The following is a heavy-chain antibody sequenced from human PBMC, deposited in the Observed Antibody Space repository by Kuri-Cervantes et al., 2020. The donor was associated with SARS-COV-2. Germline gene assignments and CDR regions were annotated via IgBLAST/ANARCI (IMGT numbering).Heavy chain of an antibody. D-gene: IGHD6-6*01. J-gene: IGHJ4*02. CDR2: ISGSGDNT. Sequence: GGSLRLSCAASGFSFSSYAMSWVRQAPGKGLEWVSAISGSGDNTYYADSVKGRFTISRDNSQNTVYLQMNSLRGGDTALYYCAQDVSQLGRACRYWGQGTLVTVSS. CDR1: GFSFSSYA. CDR3: AQDVSQLGRACRY. V-gene: IGHV3-23*01.